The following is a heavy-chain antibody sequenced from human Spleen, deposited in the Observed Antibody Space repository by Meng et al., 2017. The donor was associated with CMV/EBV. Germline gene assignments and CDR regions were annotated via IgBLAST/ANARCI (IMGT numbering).Heavy chain of an antibody. J-gene: IGHJ4*02. Sequence: GGSLRLSCTASGFFVNNNYMSWVRQAPGKGLEWVSVIYSDATTRYADSVKGRFTISRDNSKNTVYLQMNSLRTEDTAVYYCARDSALRDQFDDWGQGTLVTVSS. D-gene: IGHD2-21*01. CDR1: GFFVNNNY. V-gene: IGHV3-53*05. CDR3: ARDSALRDQFDD. CDR2: IYSDATT.